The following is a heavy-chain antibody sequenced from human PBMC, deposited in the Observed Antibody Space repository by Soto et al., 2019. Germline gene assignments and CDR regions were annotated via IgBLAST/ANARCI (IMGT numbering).Heavy chain of an antibody. D-gene: IGHD3-10*01. V-gene: IGHV1-8*01. CDR2: MNPNSGNT. CDR3: ARGLPDPLLSSLLLWFGELPPVSDAFDI. Sequence: GAPAKPCSKDPGYSLTSNDINWVRQDNGQGLEWMGWMNPNSGNTGYAQKFQGRVTMTRNTSISTAYMELSSLRSEDTAVYYCARGLPDPLLSSLLLWFGELPPVSDAFDIWGQGTMVTVSS. CDR1: GYSLTSND. J-gene: IGHJ3*02.